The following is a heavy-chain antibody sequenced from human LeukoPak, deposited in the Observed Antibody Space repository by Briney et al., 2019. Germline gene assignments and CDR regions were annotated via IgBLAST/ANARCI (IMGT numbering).Heavy chain of an antibody. CDR2: ISYDGSNK. Sequence: GGSLRLSCAASGFTFSSYWMSWVRQAPGKGLEWVAVISYDGSNKYYADSVKGRFTISRDNSKNTLYLQMNSLRAEDTAVYYCARVGQGDWGQGTLVTVSS. J-gene: IGHJ4*02. CDR1: GFTFSSYW. D-gene: IGHD3-10*01. CDR3: ARVGQGD. V-gene: IGHV3-30*03.